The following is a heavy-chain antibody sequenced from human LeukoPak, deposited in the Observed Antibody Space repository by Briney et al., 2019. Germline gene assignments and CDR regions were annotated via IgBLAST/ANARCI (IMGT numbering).Heavy chain of an antibody. CDR1: GFTFSSYS. Sequence: GGSLRLSCAASGFTFSSYSMNWVRQAPGKGLEWVSYISSSSSTIYYADSVKGRFTISRDNAKTSLYLQMNSLRAEDTAVYYCAESGLGGYYGSGSYYHYWGQGTLVTVPS. CDR3: AESGLGGYYGSGSYYHY. V-gene: IGHV3-48*01. D-gene: IGHD3-10*01. J-gene: IGHJ4*02. CDR2: ISSSSSTI.